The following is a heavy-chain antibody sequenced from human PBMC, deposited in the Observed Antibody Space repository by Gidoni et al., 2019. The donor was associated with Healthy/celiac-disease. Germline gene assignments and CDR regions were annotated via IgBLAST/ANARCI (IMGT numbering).Heavy chain of an antibody. CDR3: ARGLGALDAFDI. J-gene: IGHJ3*02. CDR1: GGSFSGYY. V-gene: IGHV4-34*01. D-gene: IGHD3-16*01. Sequence: QVQLQQWGAGLLKPSETLSLTCAVYGGSFSGYYWSWIRQPPGKGLEWIGEINHSGSTNYNPSLKSRVTISADTSKNQFSLKLSSVTAADTAVYYCARGLGALDAFDIWGQGTMVTVSS. CDR2: INHSGST.